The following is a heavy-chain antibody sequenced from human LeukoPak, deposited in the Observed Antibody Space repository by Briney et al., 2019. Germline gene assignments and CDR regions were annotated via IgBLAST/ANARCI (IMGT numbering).Heavy chain of an antibody. D-gene: IGHD5-12*01. CDR1: GGSISSSNYY. CDR2: IYHSGST. Sequence: SETLSLTCTVSGGSISSSNYYWGWIRQPPGKGLEWIGSIYHSGSTYYNPSLKSRVTISVDTSKNQFSLKLSSVTAADTAVYYCASTGYGGYDSDAFDIWGQGTMVTVSS. J-gene: IGHJ3*02. CDR3: ASTGYGGYDSDAFDI. V-gene: IGHV4-39*07.